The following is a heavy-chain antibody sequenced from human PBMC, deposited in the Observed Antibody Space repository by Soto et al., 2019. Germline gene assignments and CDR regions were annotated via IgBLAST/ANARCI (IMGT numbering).Heavy chain of an antibody. J-gene: IGHJ4*02. CDR3: ARRYDSSGYREYYFDY. Sequence: QVQLVQSGAEVKKPGSSVKVSCKASGGTFSSYAISWVRQAPGQGLEWMGGIIPIFGTANYAQKFQGRVTITADESTSTAYMELGSLRSEDTAVYYCARRYDSSGYREYYFDYWGQGTLVTVSS. D-gene: IGHD3-22*01. CDR1: GGTFSSYA. CDR2: IIPIFGTA. V-gene: IGHV1-69*01.